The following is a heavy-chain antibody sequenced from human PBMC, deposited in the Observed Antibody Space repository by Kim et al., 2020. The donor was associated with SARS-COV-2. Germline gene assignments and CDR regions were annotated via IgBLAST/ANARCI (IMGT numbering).Heavy chain of an antibody. CDR1: GYTLTELS. CDR3: ATAPVGRIRGMVRGVILGYYGMDV. V-gene: IGHV1-24*01. J-gene: IGHJ6*02. CDR2: FDPEDGET. Sequence: ASVKVSCKVSGYTLTELSMHWVRQAPGKGLEWMGGFDPEDGETIYAQKFQGRVTMTEDTSTDTAYMELSSLRSEDTAVYYCATAPVGRIRGMVRGVILGYYGMDVWGQGTTVTVSS. D-gene: IGHD3-10*01.